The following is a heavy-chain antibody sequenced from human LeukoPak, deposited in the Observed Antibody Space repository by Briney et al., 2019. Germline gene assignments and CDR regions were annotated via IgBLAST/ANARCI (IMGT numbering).Heavy chain of an antibody. CDR3: ARETYYDSSEAFDI. D-gene: IGHD3-22*01. CDR2: INSDGSST. J-gene: IGHJ3*02. CDR1: GFTFSSYW. Sequence: GGSLRLSCAASGFTFSSYWMHWVRQAPGKGLVWVSRINSDGSSTSYADSVKGRFTISRDNAKNTLYLRMNSLRAEDTAVYYCARETYYDSSEAFDIWGQGTMVTVSS. V-gene: IGHV3-74*01.